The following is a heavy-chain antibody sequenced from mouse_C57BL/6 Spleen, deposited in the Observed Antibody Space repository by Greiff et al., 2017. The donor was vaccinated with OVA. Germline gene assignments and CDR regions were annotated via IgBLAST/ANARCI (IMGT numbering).Heavy chain of an antibody. CDR1: GYTFTDYY. CDR3: ARSGLMRGNWYFDV. V-gene: IGHV1-76*01. J-gene: IGHJ1*03. D-gene: IGHD2-3*01. Sequence: QVQLQQSGAELVRPGASVKLSCKASGYTFTDYYINWVKQRPGQGLEWIARIYPGSGNTYYNEKFKGKATLTAEKSSSTAYMQLSSLTSEDSAVYFCARSGLMRGNWYFDVWGTGTTVTVSS. CDR2: IYPGSGNT.